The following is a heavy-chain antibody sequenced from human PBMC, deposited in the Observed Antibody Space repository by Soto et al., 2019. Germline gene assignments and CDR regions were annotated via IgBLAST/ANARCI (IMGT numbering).Heavy chain of an antibody. CDR2: IWDDGSNK. CDR3: ERDRDASS. V-gene: IGHV3-33*01. D-gene: IGHD6-13*01. CDR1: GFTFSSYG. J-gene: IGHJ4*02. Sequence: QVQLVESGGGVVQPGRSLRLSCAASGFTFSSYGMHWVRQAPGKGLEWVAVIWDDGSNKYYADSVKGRFTISRDNSKNTLYLQMTSLRAEDTAVYYCERDRDASSWGQGALVTVSS.